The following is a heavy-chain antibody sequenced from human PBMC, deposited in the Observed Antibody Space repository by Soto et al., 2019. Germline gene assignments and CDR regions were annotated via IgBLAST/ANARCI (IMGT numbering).Heavy chain of an antibody. V-gene: IGHV4-30-2*01. CDR1: GGSISSGGYS. Sequence: QLQLQESGSGLVKPSQTLSLTCAVSGGSISSGGYSWSWIRQPPGKGLEWIGYIYHSGSTYYNPSLKSRVPILVERSKNQFSLKLSSVTAADTAVDYCARGEVVALGYWGQGTLVTVSS. CDR2: IYHSGST. CDR3: ARGEVVALGY. J-gene: IGHJ4*02. D-gene: IGHD2-15*01.